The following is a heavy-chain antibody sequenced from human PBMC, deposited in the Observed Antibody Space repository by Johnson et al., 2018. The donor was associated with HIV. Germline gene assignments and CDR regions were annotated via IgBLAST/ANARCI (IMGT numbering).Heavy chain of an antibody. J-gene: IGHJ3*02. Sequence: EQLVESGGGLVQPGGSLRLSCAASGFTFSSYAMSWVRQAPGKGLEWVSYISSSGRTIYYADSVKGRFTISRDNAKNSLYLQMNSLRAEDTAVYYCASLAYCGGDCYRTYHDAFDIWGQGTMVTVSS. V-gene: IGHV3-48*04. CDR2: ISSSGRTI. CDR1: GFTFSSYA. CDR3: ASLAYCGGDCYRTYHDAFDI. D-gene: IGHD2-21*02.